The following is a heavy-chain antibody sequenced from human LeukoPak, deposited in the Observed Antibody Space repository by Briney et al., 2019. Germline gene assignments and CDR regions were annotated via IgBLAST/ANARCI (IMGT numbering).Heavy chain of an antibody. Sequence: GGSLRLSCAASGFTVSSSYMSWVRQAPGKGLEWVSVIYSGGSTYYADSVKGRFTISRDNSKNTLYLQMNSLRAEDTAVYYCARTRVSSGWYGVRLDYFDYWGQGTLVTVSS. D-gene: IGHD6-19*01. CDR2: IYSGGST. CDR1: GFTVSSSY. CDR3: ARTRVSSGWYGVRLDYFDY. V-gene: IGHV3-53*01. J-gene: IGHJ4*02.